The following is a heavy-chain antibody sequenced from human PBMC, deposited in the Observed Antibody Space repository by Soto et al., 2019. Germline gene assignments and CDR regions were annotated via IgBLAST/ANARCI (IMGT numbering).Heavy chain of an antibody. V-gene: IGHV3-33*01. CDR3: ARDGEVIDY. J-gene: IGHJ4*02. CDR1: GFTFSSYG. CDR2: IWYDGSNK. Sequence: QVQLVESGGGVVQPGRSLRLSCAASGFTFSSYGMHWVRQAPGKGLEWVAVIWYDGSNKYYADSVKGRFTISRDNSKNTLYLEMNSLRAEDTGVYYCARDGEVIDYWGQGTLVTVSS.